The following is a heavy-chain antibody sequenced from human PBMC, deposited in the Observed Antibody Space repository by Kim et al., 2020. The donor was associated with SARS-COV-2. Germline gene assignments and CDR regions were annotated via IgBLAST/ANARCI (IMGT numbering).Heavy chain of an antibody. V-gene: IGHV3-30*07. J-gene: IGHJ4*02. D-gene: IGHD3-22*01. Sequence: DSVKGRFTVSRDDSKNTVFLQTNSLRVEDTALYFCARDADTKSRYSRLAYWGQGTLVTVSS. CDR3: ARDADTKSRYSRLAY.